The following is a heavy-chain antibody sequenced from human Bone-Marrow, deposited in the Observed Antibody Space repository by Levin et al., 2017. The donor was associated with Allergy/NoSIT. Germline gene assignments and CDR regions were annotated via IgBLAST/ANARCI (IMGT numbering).Heavy chain of an antibody. Sequence: PGESLKISCAASGFTFSSYAMHWVRQAPGKGLEWVAVISYDGSNKYYADSVKGRFTISRDNSKNTLYLQMNSLRAEDTAVYYCAGAYSNYFFYYYYGMDVWGQGTTVTVSS. CDR3: AGAYSNYFFYYYYGMDV. V-gene: IGHV3-30*04. D-gene: IGHD4-11*01. CDR1: GFTFSSYA. CDR2: ISYDGSNK. J-gene: IGHJ6*02.